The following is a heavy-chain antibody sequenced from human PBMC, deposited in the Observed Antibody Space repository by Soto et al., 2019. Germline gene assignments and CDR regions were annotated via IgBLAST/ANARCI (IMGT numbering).Heavy chain of an antibody. Sequence: GASVKVSCKSSGYTFTSYAMHCARQAPGQGLEWMGRIIPILGIANYAQKFQGRVTITADKSTSTAYMELSSLRSEDTAVYYCARERMRDGYNPHYFDYWGQGTLVTVSS. D-gene: IGHD5-12*01. CDR2: IIPILGIA. CDR1: GYTFTSYA. J-gene: IGHJ4*02. CDR3: ARERMRDGYNPHYFDY. V-gene: IGHV1-69*04.